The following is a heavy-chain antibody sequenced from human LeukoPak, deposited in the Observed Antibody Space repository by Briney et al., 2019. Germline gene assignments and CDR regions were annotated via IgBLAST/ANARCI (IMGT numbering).Heavy chain of an antibody. D-gene: IGHD6-13*01. CDR1: GGSISSSSYY. CDR3: ARVEAAAGINY. CDR2: IYYSGST. V-gene: IGHV4-39*07. Sequence: SETLSLTCTVSGGSISSSSYYWGWIRQPPGKGLEWIGSIYYSGSTNYNPSLKSRVTISVDTSKNQFSLKLSSVTAADTAVYYCARVEAAAGINYWGQGTLVTVSS. J-gene: IGHJ4*02.